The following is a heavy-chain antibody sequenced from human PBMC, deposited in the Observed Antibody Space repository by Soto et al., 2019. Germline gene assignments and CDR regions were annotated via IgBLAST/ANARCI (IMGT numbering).Heavy chain of an antibody. CDR2: IYYSGST. Sequence: SETLSLTCTVSGGSVSSGSYYWSWIRQPPGKGLEWIGYIYYSGSTNYNPSLKSRVTISVDTSKNQFSLKLSSVTAADTAVYYCARDNMVRGVIPYGMDVWGQGTTVTVSS. CDR1: GGSVSSGSYY. CDR3: ARDNMVRGVIPYGMDV. J-gene: IGHJ6*02. D-gene: IGHD3-10*01. V-gene: IGHV4-61*01.